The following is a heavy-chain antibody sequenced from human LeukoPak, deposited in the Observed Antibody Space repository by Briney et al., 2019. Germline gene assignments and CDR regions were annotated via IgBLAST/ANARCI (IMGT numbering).Heavy chain of an antibody. D-gene: IGHD6-13*01. CDR1: GFTVSSNY. J-gene: IGHJ3*02. V-gene: IGHV3-66*01. CDR3: ARDLYSSSWSDAFDI. Sequence: PGGSLRLSCAASGFTVSSNYMSWVRQAPGKGLEWVSVIYSGGSTYYADSVKGRFTISRDNSKNTVYLQMNSLRAEDTAVYYCARDLYSSSWSDAFDIWGQGTMVTVSS. CDR2: IYSGGST.